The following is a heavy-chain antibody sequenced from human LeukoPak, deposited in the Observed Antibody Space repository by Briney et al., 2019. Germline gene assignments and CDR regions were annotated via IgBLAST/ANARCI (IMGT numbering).Heavy chain of an antibody. Sequence: PGGSLRLSCAASGFTFNRSAMHWVSQAPGKGLEWVAVISYDGSNKYYADSVKGRFTISRDNSKNTLYLQMNSLRDDDTAVYYCARDIVIVPAAPGYWGQGTLVTVSS. CDR3: ARDIVIVPAAPGY. D-gene: IGHD2-2*01. V-gene: IGHV3-30-3*01. J-gene: IGHJ4*02. CDR2: ISYDGSNK. CDR1: GFTFNRSA.